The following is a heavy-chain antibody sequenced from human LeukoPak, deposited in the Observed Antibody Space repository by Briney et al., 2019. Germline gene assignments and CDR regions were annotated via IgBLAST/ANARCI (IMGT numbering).Heavy chain of an antibody. V-gene: IGHV3-23*01. Sequence: TGGSLRLSCAASGFTFSSYAMGWVRQAPGKGLEWVSAISGSGGSTYYADSVKGRFTISRDNSKNTLYLQMNSLRAEDTAVYYCAKSYYDFWSGKPDAFDIWGQGTMVTVSS. CDR2: ISGSGGST. CDR1: GFTFSSYA. CDR3: AKSYYDFWSGKPDAFDI. J-gene: IGHJ3*02. D-gene: IGHD3-3*01.